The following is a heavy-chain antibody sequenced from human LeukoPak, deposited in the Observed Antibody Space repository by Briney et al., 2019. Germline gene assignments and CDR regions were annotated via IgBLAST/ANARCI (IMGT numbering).Heavy chain of an antibody. D-gene: IGHD6-6*01. V-gene: IGHV4-30-4*01. J-gene: IGHJ5*02. CDR1: GGSNTSGNYY. Sequence: PPETLSLTCSVSGGSNTSGNYYWSWIRQPPGKGLEWIGDIFYTGSTNYSPSLKSRVSISVDTFKNQFSLKLSSVTAADTAVYYCARKYPDHWFDPWGQGTLVTVSS. CDR2: IFYTGST. CDR3: ARKYPDHWFDP.